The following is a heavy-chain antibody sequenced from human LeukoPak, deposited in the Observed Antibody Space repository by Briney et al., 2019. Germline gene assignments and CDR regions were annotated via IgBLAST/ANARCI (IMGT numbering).Heavy chain of an antibody. J-gene: IGHJ6*02. V-gene: IGHV3-48*04. CDR2: ISSSGGTI. Sequence: GGSLRLSCGGSGFNFKNYGIHWVRQAPGKGLEWVSYISSSGGTIYYADSVKGRFTISRDNAKNSLYLQMNSLRAEDTAVYYCARDLSYCTITSCSYYYYGMDVWGQGTTVTVSS. D-gene: IGHD2-2*01. CDR3: ARDLSYCTITSCSYYYYGMDV. CDR1: GFNFKNYG.